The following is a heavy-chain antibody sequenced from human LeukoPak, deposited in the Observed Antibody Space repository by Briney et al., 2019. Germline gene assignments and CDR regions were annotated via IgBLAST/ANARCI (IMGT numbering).Heavy chain of an antibody. J-gene: IGHJ3*02. CDR2: INHRGST. CDR3: ATYSTGFDI. CDR1: GGSFSDYY. Sequence: SETLSLTCAVYGGSFSDYYWTCIRQPPGKGLEWIGEINHRGSTHYNPSLKSRVTISVDTSKKQFSLKLSSVTAADTAVYYCATYSTGFDIWGQGTVVTVSS. V-gene: IGHV4-34*01. D-gene: IGHD6-19*01.